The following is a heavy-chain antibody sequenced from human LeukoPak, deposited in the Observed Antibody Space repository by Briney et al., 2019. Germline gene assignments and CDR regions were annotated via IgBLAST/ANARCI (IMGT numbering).Heavy chain of an antibody. CDR3: AREGAYCSGGSCQSGRIVSDAFDI. CDR1: GLTFSIYA. J-gene: IGHJ3*02. D-gene: IGHD2-15*01. Sequence: GGSLRLSCAASGLTFSIYAMHWVRQAPGKGLEWVAVISYDGSDKYYADSVKGRFTISRDNSKNTLYLQMNSLRAEDTSVYYCAREGAYCSGGSCQSGRIVSDAFDIWGQGTMVTVSS. CDR2: ISYDGSDK. V-gene: IGHV3-30-3*01.